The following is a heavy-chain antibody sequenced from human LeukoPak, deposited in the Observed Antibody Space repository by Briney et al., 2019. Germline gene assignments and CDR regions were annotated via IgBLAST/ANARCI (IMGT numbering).Heavy chain of an antibody. CDR3: ARVQGHPPNGLDI. CDR2: INSDGSST. V-gene: IGHV3-74*01. Sequence: GGSLRLSCAASGFTVSSYWMHWVRQAPGKGLVWVSRINSDGSSTSYADAVKGRFTISRDNAKNTAYLQMNSLRAEDTAVYYCARVQGHPPNGLDIWGQGTMVTVSS. D-gene: IGHD2-8*01. J-gene: IGHJ3*02. CDR1: GFTVSSYW.